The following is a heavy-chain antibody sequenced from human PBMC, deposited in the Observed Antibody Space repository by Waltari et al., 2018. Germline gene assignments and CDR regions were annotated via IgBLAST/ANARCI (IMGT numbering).Heavy chain of an antibody. CDR3: AYVRVIYDTPF. V-gene: IGHV2-5*02. Sequence: QITLKESGPTLVKPTQTLTLPCTLSGFSIRGSGVGVGWIRQPPEKALEWLALIYSDDDTRYSPSLKDRLTITKDTSKNLVVLTVTNVDPVDTGTYYCAYVRVIYDTPFWGPGTQVTVSS. CDR2: IYSDDDT. J-gene: IGHJ4*02. CDR1: GFSIRGSGVG. D-gene: IGHD3-9*01.